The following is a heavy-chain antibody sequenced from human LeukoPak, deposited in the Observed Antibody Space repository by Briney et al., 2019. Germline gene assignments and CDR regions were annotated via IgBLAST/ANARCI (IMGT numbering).Heavy chain of an antibody. CDR2: INSDGSST. CDR1: GFTFSSYW. J-gene: IGHJ6*04. CDR3: AREDWNYPLGVDV. Sequence: GGSLRLSCAASGFTFSSYWMHWVRQASGKGLVWVSRINSDGSSTSYADSVKGRFTISRDNAKNTLYLQMNSLRAEDTAVYYCAREDWNYPLGVDVWGKGTTVTVSS. V-gene: IGHV3-74*01. D-gene: IGHD1-7*01.